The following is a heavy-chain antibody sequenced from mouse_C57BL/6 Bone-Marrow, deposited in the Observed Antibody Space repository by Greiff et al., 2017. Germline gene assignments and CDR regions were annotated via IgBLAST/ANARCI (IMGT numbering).Heavy chain of an antibody. V-gene: IGHV1-69*01. CDR2: IDPSDGYT. CDR1: GYTFTGYY. J-gene: IGHJ4*01. CDR3: ARADYTSIDY. D-gene: IGHD2-12*01. Sequence: QVQLQQSGAELVMPGASVKLSCKASGYTFTGYYMHWVKQRTGQGLEWIGGIDPSDGYTNYAPKFKGKSTLTADKSSSTAYLQLSSLTSEDTAVYYCARADYTSIDYWGQGTSVTVSS.